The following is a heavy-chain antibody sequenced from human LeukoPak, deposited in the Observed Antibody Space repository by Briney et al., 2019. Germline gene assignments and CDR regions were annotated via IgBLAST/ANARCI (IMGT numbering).Heavy chain of an antibody. Sequence: SETLPLTCTVSGGSISGHYWSWIRQPPGKGLEWIGYIYYSGGTNYNPSLKSRVTISVDTSKNQFSLRLSSVTAADTAVYYCARGETPINWFDPWGQGTLVTVSS. CDR2: IYYSGGT. CDR1: GGSISGHY. CDR3: ARGETPINWFDP. V-gene: IGHV4-59*11. J-gene: IGHJ5*02.